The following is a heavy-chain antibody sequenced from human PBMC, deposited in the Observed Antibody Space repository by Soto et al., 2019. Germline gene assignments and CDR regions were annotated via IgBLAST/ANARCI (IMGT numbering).Heavy chain of an antibody. Sequence: SETLSLTCAVYGGSFSGYYWSWIRQPPGKGLEWIGEINHSGSTNYNPSLKSRVTISVDTSKNQFSLKLSSVAAADTAVYYCARGTTIRSYPVAYQYYYGMDVWGQGTTVTVSS. CDR2: INHSGST. V-gene: IGHV4-34*01. CDR3: ARGTTIRSYPVAYQYYYGMDV. CDR1: GGSFSGYY. D-gene: IGHD2-2*02. J-gene: IGHJ6*02.